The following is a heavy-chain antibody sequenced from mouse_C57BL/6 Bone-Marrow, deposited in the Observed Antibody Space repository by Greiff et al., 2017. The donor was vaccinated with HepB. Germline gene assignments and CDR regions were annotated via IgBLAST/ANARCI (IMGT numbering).Heavy chain of an antibody. CDR2: IDPSDSYT. Sequence: QVQLQQPGAELVMPGASVKLSCKASGYTFTSYWMHWVKQRPGQGLEWIGEIDPSDSYTNYNQKFKGKSTLTVDKSSSTAYMQLSSLTSEDSAVYYCARREQLEGFAYWGQGTLVTVSA. CDR1: GYTFTSYW. D-gene: IGHD3-1*01. J-gene: IGHJ3*01. V-gene: IGHV1-69*01. CDR3: ARREQLEGFAY.